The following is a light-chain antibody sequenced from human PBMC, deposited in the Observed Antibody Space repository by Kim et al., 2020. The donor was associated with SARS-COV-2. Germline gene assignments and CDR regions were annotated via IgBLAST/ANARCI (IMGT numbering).Light chain of an antibody. CDR1: SSDLGSSTL. J-gene: IGLJ7*01. Sequence: GLSITISCSGTSSDLGSSTLISWYQPHPGKAPTLIIYEVSRRPSGVPVRFFGSKSDHTTSLTISVLQAEDEAGYYCCSYAGDYSTVFGAGTQLSVL. V-gene: IGLV2-23*02. CDR2: EVS. CDR3: CSYAGDYSTV.